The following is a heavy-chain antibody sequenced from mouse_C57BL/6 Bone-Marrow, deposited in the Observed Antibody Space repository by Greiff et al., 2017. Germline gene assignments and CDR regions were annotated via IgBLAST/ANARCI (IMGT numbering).Heavy chain of an antibody. CDR1: GYTFTDYY. V-gene: IGHV1-76*01. CDR2: IYPGSGNT. CDR3: ARAMDY. Sequence: VQLQQSGAELVRPGASVKLSCKASGYTFTDYYMHWVKQRPGQGLEWIARIYPGSGNTYYNEKFKGKATLTVEKSSSTAYMQLSSLTSEDSAVYYCARAMDYWGQGTSVTVSS. J-gene: IGHJ4*01.